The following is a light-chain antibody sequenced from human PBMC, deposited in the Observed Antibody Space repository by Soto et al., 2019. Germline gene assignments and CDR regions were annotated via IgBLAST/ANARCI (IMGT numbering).Light chain of an antibody. CDR1: SSDVGNYNY. CDR3: SSFTSSTTYV. Sequence: SVLTQSASVSGSPGQSITISCTGTSSDVGNYNYVSWYQQHPGEVPKLIIFNVNNRPSGVSNRFSGSKSDNTASLTISGLQAEDEADYYCSSFTSSTTYVFGTGTKVTVL. J-gene: IGLJ1*01. CDR2: NVN. V-gene: IGLV2-14*01.